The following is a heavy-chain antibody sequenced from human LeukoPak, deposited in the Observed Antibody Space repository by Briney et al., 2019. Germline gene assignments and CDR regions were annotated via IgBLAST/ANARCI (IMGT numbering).Heavy chain of an antibody. CDR1: GVSFSGYY. Sequence: SETLSLTCAVYGVSFSGYYWSWIRQPPGKGLEWIGEINHSGSTNYNPSLKSRVTISVDTSKNQFSLKLSSVTAADTAVYYCARVRGSYSGHDAFDIWGQGTMVTVSS. CDR2: INHSGST. D-gene: IGHD1-26*01. J-gene: IGHJ3*02. CDR3: ARVRGSYSGHDAFDI. V-gene: IGHV4-34*01.